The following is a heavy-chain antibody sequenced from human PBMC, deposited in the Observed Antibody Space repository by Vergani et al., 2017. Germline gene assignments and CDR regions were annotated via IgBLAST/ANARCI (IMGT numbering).Heavy chain of an antibody. J-gene: IGHJ5*02. Sequence: QVQLHQWGAGLLKPSETLSLTCAVYGRSFSGYYWSWIRQPPGKGLEWIGEINHSGSTNYNPSLKSRVTISVDTSKNQFSLKLSSVTAADTAVYYCARERGVGITMVRDGNWFDPWGQGTLVTVSS. D-gene: IGHD3-10*01. CDR2: INHSGST. CDR3: ARERGVGITMVRDGNWFDP. V-gene: IGHV4-34*01. CDR1: GRSFSGYY.